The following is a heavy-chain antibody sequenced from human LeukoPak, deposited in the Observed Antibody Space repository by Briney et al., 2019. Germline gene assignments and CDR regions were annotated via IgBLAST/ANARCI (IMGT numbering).Heavy chain of an antibody. CDR2: IYYSGST. J-gene: IGHJ4*02. D-gene: IGHD2-8*01. V-gene: IGHV4-59*01. Sequence: KPSETLSLTCTVSGGSISSYYWSWIRQPPGKGLEWIGYIYYSGSTNYNPSLKRRVTISVDTSKNQFSLKLRSVTAADTAVYYCAGSLGYCTSNVCYLKYWGQGTLVTVSS. CDR1: GGSISSYY. CDR3: AGSLGYCTSNVCYLKY.